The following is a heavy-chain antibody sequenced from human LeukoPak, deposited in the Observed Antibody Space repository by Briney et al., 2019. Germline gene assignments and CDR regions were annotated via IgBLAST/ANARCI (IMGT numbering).Heavy chain of an antibody. CDR1: GFTFSSYA. J-gene: IGHJ5*02. CDR3: ARGGQAGTGDL. Sequence: GGSLRLSCAASGFTFSSYAMSWVRQAPGKGLEWVSAISGSGGSTYYADSVKGRFTISRDNSKNTLYLEMNSLRAEDTAVYYCARGGQAGTGDLWGQGTLVTVSS. V-gene: IGHV3-23*01. CDR2: ISGSGGST. D-gene: IGHD3-10*01.